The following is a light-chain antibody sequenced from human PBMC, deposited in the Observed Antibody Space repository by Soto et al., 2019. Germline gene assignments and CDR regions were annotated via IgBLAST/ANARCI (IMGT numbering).Light chain of an antibody. Sequence: DIQMTQSPSSVSASVGDRVTITCRASQGIRNDLGWYQQKPGKAPKLLIYKASTLKSGVPSRFSGSGSGTEFTLTITSLQPDDFATYYCQQYNSYPWTFGQGTKVDIK. CDR1: QGIRND. J-gene: IGKJ1*01. CDR3: QQYNSYPWT. V-gene: IGKV1-17*01. CDR2: KAS.